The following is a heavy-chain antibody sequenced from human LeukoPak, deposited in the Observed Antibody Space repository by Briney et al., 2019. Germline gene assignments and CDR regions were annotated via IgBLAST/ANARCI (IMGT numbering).Heavy chain of an antibody. V-gene: IGHV4-31*03. J-gene: IGHJ4*02. CDR3: ARDGYYYDSSGYSHYFDY. D-gene: IGHD3-22*01. Sequence: SETLSLTCTVSGGSISSGGYSWSWFRQHPGKGLEWIGYIYYSGSTYYNPSLKSRVTISVDTSKNQFSLKLSSVTAADTAVYYCARDGYYYDSSGYSHYFDYWGQGTLVTVSS. CDR2: IYYSGST. CDR1: GGSISSGGYS.